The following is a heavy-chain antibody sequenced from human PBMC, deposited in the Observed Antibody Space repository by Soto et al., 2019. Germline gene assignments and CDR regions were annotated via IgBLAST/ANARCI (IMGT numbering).Heavy chain of an antibody. CDR1: GFTFSSYG. D-gene: IGHD6-13*01. J-gene: IGHJ4*02. Sequence: GGSLRLSCAASGFTFSSYGMHWVRQAPGKGLEWVAVISYDGSNKYYADSVKGRFTISRDNSKNTLYLQINSLRAEDTAVYYCAKASYSSSWYSDFDYWGQGTLVTVSS. CDR2: ISYDGSNK. CDR3: AKASYSSSWYSDFDY. V-gene: IGHV3-30*18.